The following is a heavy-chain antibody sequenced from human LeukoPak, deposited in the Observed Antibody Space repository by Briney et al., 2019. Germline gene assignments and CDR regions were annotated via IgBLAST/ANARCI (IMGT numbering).Heavy chain of an antibody. CDR2: IKQDGSEK. V-gene: IGHV3-7*01. J-gene: IGHJ4*02. CDR3: ASAGGLRLGHLPFDY. Sequence: GGSLRLSCAASGFTFSSYWMSWVRQAPGKGLEWVANIKQDGSEKYYVDSVKGRFTISRDNAKNSLYLQMNSLRAEDTAVYYCASAGGLRLGHLPFDYWGQGTLVTVSP. D-gene: IGHD5-12*01. CDR1: GFTFSSYW.